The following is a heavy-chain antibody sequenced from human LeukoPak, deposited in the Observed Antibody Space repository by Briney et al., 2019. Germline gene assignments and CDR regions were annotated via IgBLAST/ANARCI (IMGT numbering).Heavy chain of an antibody. CDR2: INHSGST. CDR1: GGSFSGYY. CDR3: ARLWNYDYIWVSYRFFDY. V-gene: IGHV4-34*01. J-gene: IGHJ4*02. D-gene: IGHD3-16*02. Sequence: SETLSLTCAVYGGSFSGYYWSWIRQPPGKGLEWIGEINHSGSTNYNPSLKSRVTISVDTSKNQFSLKLSSATAADTAVYYCARLWNYDYIWVSYRFFDYWGQGTLVTVSS.